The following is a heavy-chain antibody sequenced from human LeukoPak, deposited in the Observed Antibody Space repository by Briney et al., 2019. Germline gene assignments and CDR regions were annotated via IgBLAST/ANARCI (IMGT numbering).Heavy chain of an antibody. D-gene: IGHD6-19*01. CDR2: ISYDGSNK. J-gene: IGHJ4*02. Sequence: GGSLRLSCAASGFTFSNYAMHWVRQAPGKGLEWVAVISYDGSNKYYADSVKGRFTISRDNSKNTLCLQMNSLRAEDTAVYYCAKDPGIAVAGTFAGLFDYWGQGTLVTVSS. V-gene: IGHV3-30*04. CDR3: AKDPGIAVAGTFAGLFDY. CDR1: GFTFSNYA.